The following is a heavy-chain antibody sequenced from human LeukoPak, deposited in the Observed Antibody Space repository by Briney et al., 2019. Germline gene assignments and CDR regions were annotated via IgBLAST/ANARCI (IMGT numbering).Heavy chain of an antibody. CDR2: IYYSGST. CDR1: GGSISSYY. J-gene: IGHJ6*02. D-gene: IGHD3-3*01. V-gene: IGHV4-59*08. Sequence: SETLSLTCTVSGGSISSYYWSWIRQPPGKGLEWIGYIYYSGSTNYNPSLKSRVTISVDTSKNQFSLKLSSVTAADTAVYYCAGQGKKDFWSGHSYYYGMDVWGQGTTVTVSS. CDR3: AGQGKKDFWSGHSYYYGMDV.